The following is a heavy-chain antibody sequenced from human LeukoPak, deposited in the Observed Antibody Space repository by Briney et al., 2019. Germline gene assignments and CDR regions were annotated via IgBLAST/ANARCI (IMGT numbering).Heavy chain of an antibody. J-gene: IGHJ6*02. D-gene: IGHD2-21*02. CDR1: GYTFTIYD. CDR3: ARGRRIVVVTADGMDV. CDR2: MNPNSGNT. V-gene: IGHV1-8*01. Sequence: ASVTVSCKASGYTFTIYDINWVRQATGQGLEWMGWMNPNSGNTGYAQKFQGRVTMTRNTSISTAYMELSSLRSEDTAVYYCARGRRIVVVTADGMDVWGQGTTVTVSS.